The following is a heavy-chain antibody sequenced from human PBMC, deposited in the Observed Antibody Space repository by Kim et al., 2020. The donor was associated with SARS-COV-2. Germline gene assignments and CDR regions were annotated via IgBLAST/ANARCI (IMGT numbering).Heavy chain of an antibody. Sequence: GGSLRLSCAASGFTVSSNYMSWVRQAPGKGLEWVSVIYSGGSTYYADSVKGRFTISRDNSKNTLYLQMNSLRAEDTAVYYCAREGTPYDFWSGRNAFDIWGQGTMVTVSS. D-gene: IGHD3-3*01. J-gene: IGHJ3*02. CDR1: GFTVSSNY. CDR2: IYSGGST. V-gene: IGHV3-53*01. CDR3: AREGTPYDFWSGRNAFDI.